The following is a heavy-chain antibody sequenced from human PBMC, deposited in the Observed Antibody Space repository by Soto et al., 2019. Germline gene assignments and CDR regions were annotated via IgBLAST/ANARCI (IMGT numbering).Heavy chain of an antibody. V-gene: IGHV3-30-3*01. CDR2: ISYDGSNK. CDR3: AREGLVPAATPWFDY. Sequence: QVQLVESGGGVLQPGRSLRLSCAASGFTFSSYAMHWVRQAPGKGLEWVAVISYDGSNKYYADSVKGRFTISRDNSKNTLYLQMNSLRAEDTAVYYCAREGLVPAATPWFDYWGQGTLVTVSS. D-gene: IGHD2-2*02. CDR1: GFTFSSYA. J-gene: IGHJ4*02.